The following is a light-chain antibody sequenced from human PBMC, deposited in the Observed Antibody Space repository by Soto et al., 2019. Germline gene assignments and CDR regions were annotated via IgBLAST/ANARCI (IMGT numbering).Light chain of an antibody. CDR3: QKYNSAPRT. Sequence: DIQMTQSPSSLSASVGDRVTITCRASQGISNYLAWYQQKPGKVPKLLIYAASTSQSGLHSTFSGSGSRTDFTLNISSLQPEDDATYYCQKYNSAPRTFGQGTKVEIK. CDR2: AAS. V-gene: IGKV1-27*01. CDR1: QGISNY. J-gene: IGKJ1*01.